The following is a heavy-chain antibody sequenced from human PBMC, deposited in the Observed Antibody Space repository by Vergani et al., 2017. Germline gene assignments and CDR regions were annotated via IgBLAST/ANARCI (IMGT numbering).Heavy chain of an antibody. D-gene: IGHD2-21*01. Sequence: QVQLQESGPGLVKPSETLSLTCTVSGGSISSYYWSWIRQPAGKGREWIGRIYTSGSTNYNPSLKSRVTMSVYTAKNQFSLKLSSVTAADTAVYYCASSACGGDCCTANDSFDIWGQGTMVTVSS. CDR3: ASSACGGDCCTANDSFDI. CDR2: IYTSGST. V-gene: IGHV4-4*07. J-gene: IGHJ3*02. CDR1: GGSISSYY.